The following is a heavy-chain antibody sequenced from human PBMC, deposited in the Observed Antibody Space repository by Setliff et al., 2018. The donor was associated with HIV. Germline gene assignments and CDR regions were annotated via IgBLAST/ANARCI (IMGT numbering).Heavy chain of an antibody. J-gene: IGHJ4*02. Sequence: ASETLSLTCTVSGDSISSYYWSWIRQPPGKGLECIGHLYHSGSTHYSPSLKSRVTMSVATSKNQFSLKLTSVTAADTAVYYCARVVGLSALDYWGQGTLVTVSS. CDR1: GDSISSYY. V-gene: IGHV4-4*08. CDR3: ARVVGLSALDY. D-gene: IGHD2-21*01. CDR2: LYHSGST.